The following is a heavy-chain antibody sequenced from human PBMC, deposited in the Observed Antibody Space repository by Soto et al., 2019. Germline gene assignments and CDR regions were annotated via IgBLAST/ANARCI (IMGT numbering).Heavy chain of an antibody. V-gene: IGHV1-69*13. D-gene: IGHD3-22*01. J-gene: IGHJ6*02. CDR2: IIPVFGTP. Sequence: SVKVSCKASGYTFTSYYMHWVRQAPGQGLEWMGAIIPVFGTPNYAQKFQDRVTITADESTATVYMEVRSLTSEDTAVYYCARGDATKIVVTTYYAMDVWGQGTTVTVSS. CDR1: GYTFTSYY. CDR3: ARGDATKIVVTTYYAMDV.